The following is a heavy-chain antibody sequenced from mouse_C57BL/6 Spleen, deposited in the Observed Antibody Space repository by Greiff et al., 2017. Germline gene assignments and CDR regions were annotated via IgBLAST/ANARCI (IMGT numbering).Heavy chain of an antibody. CDR1: GYTFTSYW. CDR2: IHPNSGST. J-gene: IGHJ2*01. D-gene: IGHD1-1*01. CDR3: TRGNYYGSSPHFDY. Sequence: VQLQQPGAELVKPGASVKLSCKASGYTFTSYWMHWVKQRPGQGLEWIGMIHPNSGSTNYNEKFKSKATLTVDKSSSTAYMQLSSLTSEDSAVYYCTRGNYYGSSPHFDYWGQGSTLTVSS. V-gene: IGHV1-64*01.